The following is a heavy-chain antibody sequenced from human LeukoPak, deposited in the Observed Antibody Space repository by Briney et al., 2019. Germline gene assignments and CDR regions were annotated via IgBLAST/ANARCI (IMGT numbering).Heavy chain of an antibody. CDR3: AKDFCSSTSCYEGLDY. Sequence: PGGSLRLSCAASGFTFDDYAMHWVRQAPGKGLEWVSGISWNSGSIGYADSVKGRFTISRGNAKNSLYLQMNSLRAEDTALYYCAKDFCSSTSCYEGLDYWGQGTLVTVSS. V-gene: IGHV3-9*01. D-gene: IGHD2-2*01. CDR1: GFTFDDYA. CDR2: ISWNSGSI. J-gene: IGHJ4*02.